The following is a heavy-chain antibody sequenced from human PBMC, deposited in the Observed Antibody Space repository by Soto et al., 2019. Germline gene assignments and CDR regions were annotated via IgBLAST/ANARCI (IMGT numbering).Heavy chain of an antibody. Sequence: ASVKVSCKVSGYTLTELSMHWVRQAPGKGLEWMGGFDPEDGETIYAQKFQGRVTMTEDTSTDTAYMELSSLRSEDTAVYYCATDLDYYGSGSYYSFDYWGQGTLVTVSS. V-gene: IGHV1-24*01. CDR1: GYTLTELS. CDR3: ATDLDYYGSGSYYSFDY. J-gene: IGHJ4*02. D-gene: IGHD3-10*01. CDR2: FDPEDGET.